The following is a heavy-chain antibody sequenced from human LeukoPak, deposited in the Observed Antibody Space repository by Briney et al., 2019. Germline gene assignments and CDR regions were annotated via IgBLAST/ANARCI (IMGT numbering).Heavy chain of an antibody. CDR1: NVSISGSSFY. V-gene: IGHV4-39*01. CDR3: ARQAVITRVDY. D-gene: IGHD4-23*01. CDR2: IYYSGST. Sequence: SETLSLTCPVSNVSISGSSFYWGWIRQSPGKGLEWIGTIYYSGSTYYNPSLKSRVTISVDTSQNQFSLKLSSVTAADTSVYYCARQAVITRVDYWGQGTLVTVSS. J-gene: IGHJ4*02.